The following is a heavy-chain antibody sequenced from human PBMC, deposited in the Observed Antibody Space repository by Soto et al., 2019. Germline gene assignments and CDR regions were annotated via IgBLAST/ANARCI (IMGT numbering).Heavy chain of an antibody. V-gene: IGHV3-33*01. D-gene: IGHD5-18*01. CDR3: ARVRYNYGYYYYYGMDV. CDR2: IWYDGSNK. Sequence: GESLKISCAASGFTFSSYGMHWVRQAPGKGLEWVAVIWYDGSNKYYADSVKGRFTISRDNSKNTLYLQMNSLRAEDTAVYYCARVRYNYGYYYYYGMDVWGQGTTVTVSS. CDR1: GFTFSSYG. J-gene: IGHJ6*02.